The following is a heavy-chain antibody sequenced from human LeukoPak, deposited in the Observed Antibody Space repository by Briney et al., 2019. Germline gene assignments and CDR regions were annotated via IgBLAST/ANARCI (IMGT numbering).Heavy chain of an antibody. CDR1: NGSISSYH. CDR3: ARDSGTFVAAAGFFDL. J-gene: IGHJ2*01. V-gene: IGHV4-59*12. Sequence: SETLSLTCTVPNGSISSYHWSWIRQFPGKGLEWIGYIYYSGSTNYNPSLKSRVTMSVDTSKSQFSLKLSSVTAADTAVYYCARDSGTFVAAAGFFDLWGRGTLVTVSS. CDR2: IYYSGST. D-gene: IGHD6-13*01.